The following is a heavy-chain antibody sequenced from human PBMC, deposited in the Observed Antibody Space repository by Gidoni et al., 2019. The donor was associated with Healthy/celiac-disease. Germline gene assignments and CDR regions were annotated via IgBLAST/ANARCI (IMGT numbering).Heavy chain of an antibody. CDR3: ARGGSGYYYQIKFLDY. V-gene: IGHV4-34*01. D-gene: IGHD3-22*01. CDR2: INHSGST. Sequence: QVQLQQWGAGLLKPSETLSLTCAVYGGSFSGYYWSWIRQPPGKGLEWIGEINHSGSTNYNPSLKSRVTISVDTSKNQFSLKLSSVTAADTAVYYCARGGSGYYYQIKFLDYWGQGTLVTVSS. CDR1: GGSFSGYY. J-gene: IGHJ4*02.